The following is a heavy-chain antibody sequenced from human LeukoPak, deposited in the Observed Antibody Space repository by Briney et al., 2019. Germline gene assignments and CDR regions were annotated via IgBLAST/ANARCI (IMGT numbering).Heavy chain of an antibody. J-gene: IGHJ3*02. CDR1: GFTFTSSA. V-gene: IGHV1-58*01. CDR3: AAGTSYDAFDI. CDR2: IVVGSGNT. D-gene: IGHD1/OR15-1a*01. Sequence: SVKVSFKASGFTFTSSAVQWVRRAHGQRLEWIGWIVVGSGNTNYAQKFQERVTITRDMSTSTAYMELSSLRSEDTAVYYCAAGTSYDAFDIWGQGTMVTVSS.